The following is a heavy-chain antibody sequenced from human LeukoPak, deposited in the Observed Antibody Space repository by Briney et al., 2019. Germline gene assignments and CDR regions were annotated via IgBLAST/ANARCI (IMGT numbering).Heavy chain of an antibody. V-gene: IGHV3-74*01. D-gene: IGHD2-15*01. Sequence: GGSLRLSCAASGFTFSSYWVHWVRQAPGKGLVWVSRINSDGSSTSYADSVKGRFTISRDNAKNTLYLQMNSLRAEDTAVYYCARARYCSGVSCYPDYWGQGTLVTVSS. CDR1: GFTFSSYW. CDR3: ARARYCSGVSCYPDY. CDR2: INSDGSST. J-gene: IGHJ4*02.